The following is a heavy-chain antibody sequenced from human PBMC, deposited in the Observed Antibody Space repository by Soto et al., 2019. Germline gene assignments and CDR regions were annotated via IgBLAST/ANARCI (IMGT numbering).Heavy chain of an antibody. CDR3: ARPRGYYDSSGYFGIPFDY. D-gene: IGHD3-22*01. CDR1: GYTFTGDA. V-gene: IGHV1-3*01. Sequence: ASVKVSCKASGYTFTGDAMDWVRQAPGQRLEWMGWINAGNGNTKYSRKFQGRVTITRDTSASTAYMELSSLRSEDTAVYYCARPRGYYDSSGYFGIPFDYWGQGTLVTVSS. J-gene: IGHJ4*02. CDR2: INAGNGNT.